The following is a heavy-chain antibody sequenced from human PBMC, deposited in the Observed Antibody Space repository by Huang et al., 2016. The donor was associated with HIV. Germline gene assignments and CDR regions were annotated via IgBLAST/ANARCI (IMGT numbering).Heavy chain of an antibody. CDR2: IDPGDCDT. CDR1: GYRFRSNW. J-gene: IGHJ6*02. Sequence: EVQLVQSGAEVKKPGESLKISCKGSGYRFRSNWIGWVRQMPGKGMEWMGSIDPGDCDTRYRPSFQGQVTISADKSINTAYLQWSSLKASDTAMYYCARLIGSPSFYYGLDVWGQGTTVTVSS. CDR3: ARLIGSPSFYYGLDV. V-gene: IGHV5-51*01. D-gene: IGHD3-10*01.